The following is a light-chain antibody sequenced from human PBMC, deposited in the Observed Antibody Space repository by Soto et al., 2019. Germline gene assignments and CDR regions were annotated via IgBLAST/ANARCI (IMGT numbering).Light chain of an antibody. CDR1: QSVSSY. CDR2: DTS. J-gene: IGKJ4*01. Sequence: VLTQSPATLSLSPGERATLSCRASQSVSSYLAWYQQKPGQAPRLLIYDTSNRATGIPARFSGSGSGTDFTLTISSLEPEDFAVYYCQQRSNWPLTFGGGTKVEIK. V-gene: IGKV3-11*01. CDR3: QQRSNWPLT.